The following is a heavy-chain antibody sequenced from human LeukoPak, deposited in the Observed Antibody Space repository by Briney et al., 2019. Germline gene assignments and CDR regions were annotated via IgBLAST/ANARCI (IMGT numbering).Heavy chain of an antibody. V-gene: IGHV3-9*01. CDR1: GFTFDDYA. J-gene: IGHJ4*02. Sequence: GGSLRLSCAASGFTFDDYAMHWVRQAPGKGLEWVSGISWNSGSIGYADSVKGRFTISRDNAKNSLYLQMNSLRAEDTALYYFAKEDRSVYYFDYWAQGTLVTVSS. D-gene: IGHD3-22*01. CDR3: AKEDRSVYYFDY. CDR2: ISWNSGSI.